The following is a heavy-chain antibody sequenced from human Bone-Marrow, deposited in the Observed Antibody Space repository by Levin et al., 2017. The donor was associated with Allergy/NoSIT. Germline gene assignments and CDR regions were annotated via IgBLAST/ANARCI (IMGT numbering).Heavy chain of an antibody. D-gene: IGHD4-23*01. CDR1: GESISGDY. J-gene: IGHJ5*02. CDR3: ASGYGGNSDKNNWFDP. Sequence: ASETLSLTCIVSGESISGDYWSWIRQPPGKGLEWIGYVYYSGVTTYNPSLKSRVTISVDTSKNQFSLKVSSVTAADTAVYYCASGYGGNSDKNNWFDPWGQGTLVAVSS. CDR2: VYYSGVT. V-gene: IGHV4-59*12.